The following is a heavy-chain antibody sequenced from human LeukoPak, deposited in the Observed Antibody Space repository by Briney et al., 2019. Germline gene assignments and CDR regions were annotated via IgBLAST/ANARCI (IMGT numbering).Heavy chain of an antibody. Sequence: SVKVSCKASGGTFSSYAIRWVRQAPGQGLEWMGGIIPIFGTANYAQKFQGRVTITADESTSTAYMELSSLRSEYTAVYYCARERSHGDRTGGIVDYWGQGTLVTVSS. J-gene: IGHJ4*02. D-gene: IGHD4-17*01. CDR2: IIPIFGTA. CDR3: ARERSHGDRTGGIVDY. CDR1: GGTFSSYA. V-gene: IGHV1-69*13.